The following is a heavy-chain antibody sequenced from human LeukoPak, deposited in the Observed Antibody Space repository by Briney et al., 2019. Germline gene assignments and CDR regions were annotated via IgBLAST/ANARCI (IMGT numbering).Heavy chain of an antibody. CDR1: GGSISSYY. Sequence: SETLSLTCTVSGGSISSYYWSWIRQPPGKGLEWIGYIYYSGSTNYNPSLKSRVTISVDTSKNQFSLKLSSVTAADTAVYYCAREVGSSGYSAPFDYWGQGTLVTVSS. CDR3: AREVGSSGYSAPFDY. J-gene: IGHJ4*02. CDR2: IYYSGST. V-gene: IGHV4-59*01. D-gene: IGHD3-22*01.